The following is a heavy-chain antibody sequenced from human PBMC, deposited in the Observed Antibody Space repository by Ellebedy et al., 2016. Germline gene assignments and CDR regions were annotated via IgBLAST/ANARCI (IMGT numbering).Heavy chain of an antibody. J-gene: IGHJ5*02. CDR1: GGTFSSYA. V-gene: IGHV1-69*13. D-gene: IGHD3-16*02. CDR3: ARVMITFGGVIARYNWFDP. CDR2: IIPIFGTA. Sequence: SVKVSXXASGGTFSSYAISWVRQAPGQGLEWMGGIIPIFGTANYAQKFQGRVTITADESTSTAYMKLSSLRSEDTAVYYCARVMITFGGVIARYNWFDPWGQGTLVTVSS.